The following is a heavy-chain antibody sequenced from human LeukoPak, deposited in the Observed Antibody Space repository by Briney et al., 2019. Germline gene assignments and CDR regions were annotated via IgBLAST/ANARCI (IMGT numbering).Heavy chain of an antibody. Sequence: SETLSLTCTVSGGSINNYYWSWIRQPPGKGLEWIGSIYYSGSTYYNPSLKSRVTISVDTSKNQFSLKLSSVTAADTAVYYCASGKQQLGSKYFQHWGQGTLVTVSS. V-gene: IGHV4-39*07. CDR3: ASGKQQLGSKYFQH. CDR2: IYYSGST. CDR1: GGSINNYY. D-gene: IGHD6-13*01. J-gene: IGHJ1*01.